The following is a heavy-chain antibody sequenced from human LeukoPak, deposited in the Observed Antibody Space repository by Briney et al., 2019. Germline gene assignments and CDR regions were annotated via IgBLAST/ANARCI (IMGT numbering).Heavy chain of an antibody. V-gene: IGHV3-48*02. J-gene: IGHJ4*02. CDR1: GFTFSSYS. Sequence: GGPLRLSCAASGFTFSSYSMTWVRQAPGKGLEWVSYISSSSSTIYYADSVKGRFTISRDNAKNSLYLQMNSLRDEDTAVYYCARDFSSRGLVNYFDYWGQGTLVTVSS. CDR2: ISSSSSTI. D-gene: IGHD3/OR15-3a*01. CDR3: ARDFSSRGLVNYFDY.